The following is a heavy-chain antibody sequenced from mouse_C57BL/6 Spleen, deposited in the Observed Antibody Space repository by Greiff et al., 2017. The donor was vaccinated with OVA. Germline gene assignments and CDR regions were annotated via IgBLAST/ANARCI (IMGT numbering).Heavy chain of an antibody. CDR1: GYTFTSYT. J-gene: IGHJ4*01. CDR2: INPSSGYT. V-gene: IGHV1-4*01. CDR3: ARKAYGSSSPDYAMDY. D-gene: IGHD1-1*01. Sequence: QVQLQQSGADLARPGASVKMSCKASGYTFTSYTMHWVKQRPGQGLEWIGYINPSSGYTKYNQKFKDKATLTADKSSSTAYMQLSSLTSEDSAVYYCARKAYGSSSPDYAMDYWGQGTSVTVSS.